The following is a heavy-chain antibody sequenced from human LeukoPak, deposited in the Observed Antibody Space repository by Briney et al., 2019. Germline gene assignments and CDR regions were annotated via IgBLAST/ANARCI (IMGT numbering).Heavy chain of an antibody. D-gene: IGHD5-24*01. J-gene: IGHJ4*02. CDR3: ARGEMATIFL. CDR1: GYSISSGYY. Sequence: SETLSLTCTVSGYSISSGYYWGWTRQPPGKGLEWIGSIYHSGSTYYNPSLKSRVTISLDPSKSQFSLKLNSVTAADTAVYFCARGEMATIFLWGQGTLVTVSS. V-gene: IGHV4-38-2*02. CDR2: IYHSGST.